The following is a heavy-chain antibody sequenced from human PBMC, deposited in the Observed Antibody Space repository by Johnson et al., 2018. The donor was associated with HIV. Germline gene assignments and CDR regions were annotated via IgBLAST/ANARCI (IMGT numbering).Heavy chain of an antibody. CDR3: ARELRIAARGLAFNS. J-gene: IGHJ3*02. CDR2: IYSGGST. CDR1: GFTVSSNY. V-gene: IGHV3-66*01. D-gene: IGHD6-6*01. Sequence: VQLVESGGGLVQPGGSLRLSCAASGFTVSSNYMSWVRQAPGKGLEWVSVIYSGGSTYYADSVKGRFTISRDNAKNSLYLQMNSLRAEDRAVYYCARELRIAARGLAFNSLGRGTIVTVSS.